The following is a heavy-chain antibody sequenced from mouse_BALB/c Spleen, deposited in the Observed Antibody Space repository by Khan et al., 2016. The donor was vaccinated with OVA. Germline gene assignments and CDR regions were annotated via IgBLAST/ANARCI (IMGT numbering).Heavy chain of an antibody. CDR1: GYKFTDYV. CDR2: IYPGSGTT. V-gene: IGHV1-81*01. D-gene: IGHD2-4*01. CDR3: ARSYDNDGAWFAY. Sequence: VQLQESGPELVKPGASVKMSCKASGYKFTDYVISWVKQRTGQGLEWIGDIYPGSGTTYYNERFEGKATLTADKTSNTAYMQFRSLTSEDSAVYFCARSYDNDGAWFAYWGQGTLVTVSA. J-gene: IGHJ3*01.